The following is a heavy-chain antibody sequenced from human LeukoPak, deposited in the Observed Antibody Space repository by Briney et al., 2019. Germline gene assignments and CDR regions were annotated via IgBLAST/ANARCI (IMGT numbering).Heavy chain of an antibody. CDR2: ISYYGINK. CDR1: GFTFSSYP. Sequence: RGSLRLSCAASGFTFSSYPMHWVRQAPGKGLEWVAVISYYGINKYYAASLKGRFTISRDNSKNTMYLQMNSLRGEDTAVYYCARSQGTYYYDSSGFDYWGQGTLVTVSS. CDR3: ARSQGTYYYDSSGFDY. V-gene: IGHV3-30-3*01. D-gene: IGHD3-22*01. J-gene: IGHJ4*02.